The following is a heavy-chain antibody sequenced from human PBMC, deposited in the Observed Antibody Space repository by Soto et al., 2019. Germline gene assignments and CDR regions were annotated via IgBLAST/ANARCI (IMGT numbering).Heavy chain of an antibody. CDR2: LWYDGSRE. CDR1: GFSVNTHV. V-gene: IGHV3-33*01. CDR3: ARVPRFDTWYFDY. J-gene: IGHJ4*02. Sequence: QVQLVESGGGVVQPGRSLRLSCAASGFSVNTHVIHWIRQALGKGLEWVAVLWYDGSREYYADSVKGRFTISRDNSKNMMYLQMDNLRVEDTAVYYCARVPRFDTWYFDYWGQGTLATVSS. D-gene: IGHD2-2*02.